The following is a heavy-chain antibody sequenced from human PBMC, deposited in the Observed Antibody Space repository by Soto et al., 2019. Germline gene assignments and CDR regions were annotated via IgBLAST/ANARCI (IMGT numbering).Heavy chain of an antibody. D-gene: IGHD2-2*01. CDR1: GFTFSSYS. Sequence: GGSLRLSCAASGFTFSSYSMNWVRQAPGKGLEWVSSISSSSSYIYYADSVKGRFTISRDNAKNSLYLQMNSLRAEDTAVYYCARDSAXYYYYGMDVWGQGTTVTVSS. V-gene: IGHV3-21*01. J-gene: IGHJ6*02. CDR2: ISSSSSYI. CDR3: ARDSAXYYYYGMDV.